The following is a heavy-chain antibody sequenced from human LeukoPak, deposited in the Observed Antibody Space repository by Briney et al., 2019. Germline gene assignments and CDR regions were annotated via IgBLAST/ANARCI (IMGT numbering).Heavy chain of an antibody. CDR1: GYSISSGYY. V-gene: IGHV4-38-2*02. D-gene: IGHD3-22*01. Sequence: SETLSLTCAVSGYSISSGYYWGCSRPPPGKGLELIGIIYHSGSTYYNPSLKSRVTISVDTSKNQFSLKLSSVTAADTAVYYCARDLSSGYIMYNWFDPWGQGTLVTVSS. CDR3: ARDLSSGYIMYNWFDP. J-gene: IGHJ5*02. CDR2: IYHSGST.